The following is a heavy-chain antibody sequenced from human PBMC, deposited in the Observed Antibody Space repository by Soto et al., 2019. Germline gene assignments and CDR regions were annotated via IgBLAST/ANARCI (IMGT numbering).Heavy chain of an antibody. V-gene: IGHV1-2*04. J-gene: IGHJ4*02. D-gene: IGHD3-22*01. CDR1: GYTFTGYY. CDR2: INPNSGGT. CDR3: ARGGYYYDSSGYISHFDY. Sequence: QVQLVQSGAEVKKPGASVKVSCKASGYTFTGYYMHWVRQAPGQGLEWMGWINPNSGGTNYAQKFQGWVTMTRDTSISTAYMELSRLRSDDTAVYYCARGGYYYDSSGYISHFDYWGQGTLVTVSS.